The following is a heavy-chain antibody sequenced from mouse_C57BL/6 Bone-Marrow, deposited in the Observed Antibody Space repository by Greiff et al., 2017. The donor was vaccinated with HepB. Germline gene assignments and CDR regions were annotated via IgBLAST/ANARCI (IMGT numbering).Heavy chain of an antibody. J-gene: IGHJ2*01. Sequence: QVQLQQPGAELVKPGASVKMSCKASGYTFTSYCITWVKQRPGQGLEWIGDIYPGSGSTNYNEKFKSKATLTVDTSSSTSYMQLSSLTSEDSAVYYCARSYYSHFDFDYWGQGTTLTVSS. CDR1: GYTFTSYC. CDR3: ARSYYSHFDFDY. CDR2: IYPGSGST. D-gene: IGHD2-12*01. V-gene: IGHV1-55*01.